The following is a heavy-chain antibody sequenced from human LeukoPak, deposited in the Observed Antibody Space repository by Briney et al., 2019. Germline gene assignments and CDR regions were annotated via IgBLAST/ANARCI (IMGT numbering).Heavy chain of an antibody. CDR1: GYSFTDYW. CDR2: IYPGDSDT. D-gene: IGHD3-22*01. Sequence: GESLKISCKGSGYSFTDYWIGWVRQMPGKGLEWMGIIYPGDSDTRYSPSFQGQVTISADKSISTAYVQWSSLKASDTAMYYCARRYDSSGYSPWGQGTLVTVSS. CDR3: ARRYDSSGYSP. V-gene: IGHV5-51*01. J-gene: IGHJ5*02.